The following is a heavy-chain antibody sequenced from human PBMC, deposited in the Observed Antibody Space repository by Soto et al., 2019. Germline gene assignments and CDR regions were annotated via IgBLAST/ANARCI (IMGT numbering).Heavy chain of an antibody. CDR3: ATDLSSGRGMDV. D-gene: IGHD3-10*01. J-gene: IGHJ6*02. Sequence: SVKVSCKASGGTFSSYAISWVRQAPGQGLEWMGGIIPIFGTANYAQKFQGRVTITADESTSTAYMELSSLRSEDTAVYYCATDLSSGRGMDVWGQGTTVTVSS. CDR1: GGTFSSYA. CDR2: IIPIFGTA. V-gene: IGHV1-69*13.